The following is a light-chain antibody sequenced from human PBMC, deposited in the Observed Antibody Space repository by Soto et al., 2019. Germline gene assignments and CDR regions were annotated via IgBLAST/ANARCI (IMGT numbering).Light chain of an antibody. CDR3: QQYVSSPWA. CDR2: GAS. Sequence: EIVLAQSPGTLSLSPGERATLSCRASQSVTNSFLAWYQQKPGQAPRLLIYGASRRATGIPDRFTGSGSGTDFSLPISRLEPEDFAVYYCQQYVSSPWAFGQGTKVEI. V-gene: IGKV3-20*01. J-gene: IGKJ1*01. CDR1: QSVTNSF.